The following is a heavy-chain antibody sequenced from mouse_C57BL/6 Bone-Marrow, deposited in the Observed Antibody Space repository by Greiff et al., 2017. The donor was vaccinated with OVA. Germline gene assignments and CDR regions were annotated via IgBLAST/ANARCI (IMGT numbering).Heavy chain of an antibody. J-gene: IGHJ1*03. CDR1: GFTFSSYA. V-gene: IGHV5-4*01. CDR3: ARGPSPYWYFDV. Sequence: EVQRVESGGGLVKPGGSLKLSCAASGFTFSSYAMSWVRQTPEKRLEWVATISDGGSYTYYPDNVKGRFTISRDNAKNNLYLQMSHLKSEDTAMYYCARGPSPYWYFDVWGTGTTVTVSS. CDR2: ISDGGSYT.